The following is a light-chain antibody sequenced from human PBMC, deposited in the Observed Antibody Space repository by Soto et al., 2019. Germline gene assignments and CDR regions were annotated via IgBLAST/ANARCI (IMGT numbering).Light chain of an antibody. J-gene: IGLJ3*02. CDR3: ETWDSSLSAGV. CDR2: ENN. CDR1: SSNIGNNY. Sequence: QSVLTQPPSVSAAPGQKVTISCSGTSSNIGNNYVSWYQQIPGPAPKLLIFENNKRPSGIPDRFSGSKSGTSATLGITGLQTGDEADYYCETWDSSLSAGVFGGGTKLTVL. V-gene: IGLV1-51*02.